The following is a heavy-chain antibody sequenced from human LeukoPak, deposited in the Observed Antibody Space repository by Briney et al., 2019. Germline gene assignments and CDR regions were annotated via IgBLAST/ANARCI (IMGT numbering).Heavy chain of an antibody. CDR1: GFTFNNYA. CDR2: ISFDGSNK. CDR3: ARDKEEQWLPSDY. Sequence: PGGSLRLSCAASGFTFNNYAMHWVRQAPGKGLEWVAFISFDGSNKYYAESVKGRFTISRDNSKNTLYLQMNSLRAEDTAVYYCARDKEEQWLPSDYWGQGTLVTVSS. V-gene: IGHV3-30-3*01. J-gene: IGHJ4*02. D-gene: IGHD6-19*01.